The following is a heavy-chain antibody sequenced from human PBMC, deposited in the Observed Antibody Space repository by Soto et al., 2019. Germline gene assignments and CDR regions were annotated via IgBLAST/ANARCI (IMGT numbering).Heavy chain of an antibody. D-gene: IGHD2-21*01. J-gene: IGHJ5*02. V-gene: IGHV4-31*03. Sequence: SETLSLTCSVSGAALNSGNYYWSWIRQVPGKGLEWIGHIYVTGAVDYNPSLRDRITISQDTSERQFSLNLRLVTAADTAVYYCARLRIATNNYKWFDPWGHGTLATVSS. CDR2: IYVTGAV. CDR3: ARLRIATNNYKWFDP. CDR1: GAALNSGNYY.